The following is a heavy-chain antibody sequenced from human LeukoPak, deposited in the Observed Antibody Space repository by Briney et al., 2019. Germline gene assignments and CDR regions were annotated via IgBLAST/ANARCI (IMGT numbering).Heavy chain of an antibody. CDR3: AREDYYDSSGYYPDY. Sequence: SETLSLTCTVSGGSISSYYWGWIRQPPGKGLEWIGSIYYSGSTYYNPSLKSRVTISVDTSKNQFSLKLSSVTAADTAVYYCAREDYYDSSGYYPDYWGQGTLVTVSS. CDR1: GGSISSYY. J-gene: IGHJ4*02. D-gene: IGHD3-22*01. V-gene: IGHV4-39*07. CDR2: IYYSGST.